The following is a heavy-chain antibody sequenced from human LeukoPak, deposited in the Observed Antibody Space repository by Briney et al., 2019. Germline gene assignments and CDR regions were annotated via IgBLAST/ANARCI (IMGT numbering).Heavy chain of an antibody. J-gene: IGHJ4*02. CDR2: IYSNGNT. CDR1: GGSISSTGHY. D-gene: IGHD4-17*01. V-gene: IGHV4-39*07. Sequence: PSETLSLTCSVSGGSISSTGHYWGWIRQSPEKGLDWIGSIYSNGNTYYNPSVKSSVTMSVDTSKNQFSLKLTSMTAAETAVYYSARSATATTGYFDYWGQGALVTVSS. CDR3: ARSATATTGYFDY.